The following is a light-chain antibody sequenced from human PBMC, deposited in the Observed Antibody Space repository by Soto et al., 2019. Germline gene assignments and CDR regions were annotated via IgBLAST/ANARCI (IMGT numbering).Light chain of an antibody. Sequence: QSVLTQPPSVSAAPGQKVTISCSGSSSNIGNYYVSWYQQLPGTAPKLLIFENNNRPSGIPARFSGSKADTSATLGITGLLSGAEADDYCGTCDGSLTVWGFGGGTKVTVL. CDR3: GTCDGSLTVWG. CDR1: SSNIGNYY. V-gene: IGLV1-51*02. J-gene: IGLJ2*01. CDR2: ENN.